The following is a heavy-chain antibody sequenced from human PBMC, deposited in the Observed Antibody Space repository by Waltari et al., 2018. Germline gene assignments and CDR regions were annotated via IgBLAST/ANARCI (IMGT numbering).Heavy chain of an antibody. CDR2: ISWNSGSI. CDR1: GFTFDDYA. J-gene: IGHJ6*02. Sequence: EVQLVESGGGFVQPGRSLRLSCAASGFTFDDYAMHWVRQAPGKGLEWVSGISWNSGSIGYADSVKGRFTISRDNAKNSLYLQMNSLRAEDMALYYCAKGIRYYYGMDVWGQGTTVTVSS. V-gene: IGHV3-9*03. CDR3: AKGIRYYYGMDV.